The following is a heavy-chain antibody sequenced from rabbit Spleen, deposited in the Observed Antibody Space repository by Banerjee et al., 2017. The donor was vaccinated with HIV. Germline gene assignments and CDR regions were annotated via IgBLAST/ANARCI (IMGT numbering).Heavy chain of an antibody. D-gene: IGHD1-1*01. CDR1: GVSFSDKDV. V-gene: IGHV1S45*01. J-gene: IGHJ5*01. CDR2: INAATGKP. Sequence: QEQLVESGGGLVQPEGSLTLTCKASGVSFSDKDVMCWVRQAPGKGLEWIACINAATGKPVYATWAKGRFTISRTSSTTVTLRMTSLTAADTATYFCARDRGSGAVFDWLDLWGQGTLVTVS. CDR3: ARDRGSGAVFDWLDL.